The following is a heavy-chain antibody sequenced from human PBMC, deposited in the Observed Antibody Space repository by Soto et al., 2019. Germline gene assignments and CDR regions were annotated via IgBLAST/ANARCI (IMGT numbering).Heavy chain of an antibody. V-gene: IGHV4-59*01. D-gene: IGHD2-15*01. CDR3: ARVGDCSGGSCYYYYYYMDV. J-gene: IGHJ6*03. Sequence: SETLSLTCTVSGGSISSYYWSWIRQPPGKGLEWIGYIHYSGSTNYNPSLKSRVTISVDTSKNQFSLKLSSVTAADTAVYYCARVGDCSGGSCYYYYYYMDVWGQGTTVTVSS. CDR2: IHYSGST. CDR1: GGSISSYY.